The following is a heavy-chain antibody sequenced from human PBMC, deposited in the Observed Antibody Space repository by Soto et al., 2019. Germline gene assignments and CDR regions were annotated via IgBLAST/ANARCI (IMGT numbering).Heavy chain of an antibody. Sequence: QVQLQESGPGLVKPSQTLSLTCTVSGGSFSTGGYYWSWIRQHPGGGLEWIGYIYHSGMTFSNPSLQSRVAISIDTSKNKFSLKLSSVTAADTAVYYCATVRWELHDAFDIWGQGTMVSVSS. V-gene: IGHV4-31*03. CDR2: IYHSGMT. CDR3: ATVRWELHDAFDI. CDR1: GGSFSTGGYY. D-gene: IGHD1-26*01. J-gene: IGHJ3*02.